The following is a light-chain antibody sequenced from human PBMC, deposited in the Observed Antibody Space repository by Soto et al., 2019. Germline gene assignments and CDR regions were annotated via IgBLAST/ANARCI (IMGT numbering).Light chain of an antibody. CDR1: RSINTY. CDR2: SAS. J-gene: IGKJ1*01. CDR3: QQTYSTPRT. Sequence: DIQITQSPSSLSASVGDRVTITCRASRSINTYVNWYQQRPGKAPELLIYSASNLHTGVPSRFSGSGSGTDFTFTINNLLPEDFAIYYCQQTYSTPRTFGQGTKVDIK. V-gene: IGKV1-39*01.